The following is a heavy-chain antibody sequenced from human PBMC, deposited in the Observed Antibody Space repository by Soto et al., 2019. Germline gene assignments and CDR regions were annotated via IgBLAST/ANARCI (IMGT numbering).Heavy chain of an antibody. CDR2: IYYSGST. D-gene: IGHD2-15*01. CDR3: ARLLVVVVIDSDGMDV. V-gene: IGHV4-39*01. J-gene: IGHJ6*02. Sequence: QLQLQESGPGLVKPSETLSLTCTVSGGSISSSSYYWGWIRQPPGKGLEWIGSIYYSGSTYYNPSLKSRVTISVDTSKSQCSLKLSSVTAADTAVYYCARLLVVVVIDSDGMDVWGQGTTVTVS. CDR1: GGSISSSSYY.